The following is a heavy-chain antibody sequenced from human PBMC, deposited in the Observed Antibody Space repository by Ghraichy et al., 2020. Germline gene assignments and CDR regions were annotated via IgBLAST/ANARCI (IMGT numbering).Heavy chain of an antibody. D-gene: IGHD2-8*02. V-gene: IGHV3-23*01. CDR3: AKMPYCACGVFYGMDY. CDR2: ISGSGDTK. J-gene: IGHJ4*02. Sequence: GGSLRLSCAASGITFSDYAMSWVRQAPGKGLEWVSSISGSGDTKHYADSVRGRFTISRENSKTTLYLQMNSLRAEDTAVYDCAKMPYCACGVFYGMDYGGQGTVVSVSS. CDR1: GITFSDYA.